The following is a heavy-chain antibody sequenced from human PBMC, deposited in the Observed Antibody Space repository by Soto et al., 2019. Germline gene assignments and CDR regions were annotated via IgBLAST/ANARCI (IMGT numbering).Heavy chain of an antibody. CDR2: ISGRGTTT. D-gene: IGHD2-2*01. J-gene: IGHJ6*02. Sequence: VQLVESGGALVQPGGSLRLSCEASGFSFSSYSMNWVRRAPGKGLEWVSFISGRGTTTYYADSVKGRFTVSRDNAKNSLYLQVNSLRDEDTAVYYCARLGYCSSATCKYYFYYYAMDVWGQGTTVTVSS. CDR3: ARLGYCSSATCKYYFYYYAMDV. CDR1: GFSFSSYS. V-gene: IGHV3-48*02.